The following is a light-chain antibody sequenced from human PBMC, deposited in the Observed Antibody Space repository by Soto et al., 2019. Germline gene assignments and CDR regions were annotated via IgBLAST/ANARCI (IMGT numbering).Light chain of an antibody. CDR3: SSYTSSSTHVI. CDR2: EVS. Sequence: QSALTQPRSVSGSPGQSVTISCTGTSSDVGGYNYVSWYQQHPGKAPKLMIYEVSNRPSGVSDRFSGSKSGNTASLTISGLQAEDEADYFCSSYTSSSTHVIFGGGTQLTVL. J-gene: IGLJ2*01. V-gene: IGLV2-14*01. CDR1: SSDVGGYNY.